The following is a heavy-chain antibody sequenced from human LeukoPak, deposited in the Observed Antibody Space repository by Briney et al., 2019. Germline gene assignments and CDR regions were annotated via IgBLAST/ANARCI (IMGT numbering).Heavy chain of an antibody. Sequence: ASVKVSCKASGYTFTGYYMHWVRQAPGQGLEWMGWINPNSGGTNYAQKFQGWVTMTRDTSISTAYMELSRLRSDDTAVYYCARDSSGSYEAAAFDIWGQGTMVTVSS. V-gene: IGHV1-2*04. CDR1: GYTFTGYY. CDR3: ARDSSGSYEAAAFDI. D-gene: IGHD1-26*01. J-gene: IGHJ3*02. CDR2: INPNSGGT.